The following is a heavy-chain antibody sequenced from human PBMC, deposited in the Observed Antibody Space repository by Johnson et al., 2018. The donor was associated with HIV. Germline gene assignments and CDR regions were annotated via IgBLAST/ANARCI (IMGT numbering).Heavy chain of an antibody. CDR3: ARRGWELWTTQNAFDI. J-gene: IGHJ3*02. Sequence: EVQLVESGGGVVRPGGSLRLSCAASGFIFDDSGMSWVRQAPGTGLEWVSGINWNGGSSGYADSVKGRFYISRDNAKNSLFLQMNSLRAEDTALYYCARRGWELWTTQNAFDIWGKGTMVTVSS. V-gene: IGHV3-20*04. D-gene: IGHD1-26*01. CDR2: INWNGGSS. CDR1: GFIFDDSG.